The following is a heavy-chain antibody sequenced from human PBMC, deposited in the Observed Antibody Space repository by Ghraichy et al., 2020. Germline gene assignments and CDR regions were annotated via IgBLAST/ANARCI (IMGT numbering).Heavy chain of an antibody. CDR1: GFTFSDYY. CDR2: IFSSGDTI. Sequence: GGSLRLSCAASGFTFSDYYMTWIRQAPGKELEWVAYIFSSGDTIYYADSVKGRFTISRDNAKRSLYLQMDNLRAEDTAIYYCARDLIYRDPVDWYFDLWGRGTLVTVSS. J-gene: IGHJ2*01. D-gene: IGHD4-17*01. V-gene: IGHV3-11*01. CDR3: ARDLIYRDPVDWYFDL.